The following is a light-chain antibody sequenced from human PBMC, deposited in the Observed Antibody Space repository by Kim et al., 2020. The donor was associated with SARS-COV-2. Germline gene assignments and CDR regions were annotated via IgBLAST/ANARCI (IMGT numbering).Light chain of an antibody. V-gene: IGKV3-15*01. Sequence: VSPGESATRAGRASQSVSSNLAWYQQKPGQAPRLLIYGASTRATGIPARFSGSGSGTEFTLTISSLQSEDFAVYYCQQYNNWLRTFGQGTKVDIK. CDR3: QQYNNWLRT. CDR2: GAS. CDR1: QSVSSN. J-gene: IGKJ1*01.